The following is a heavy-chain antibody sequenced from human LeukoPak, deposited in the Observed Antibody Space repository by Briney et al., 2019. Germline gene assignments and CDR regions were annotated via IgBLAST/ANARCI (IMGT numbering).Heavy chain of an antibody. V-gene: IGHV1-2*02. CDR1: GYTFTGYY. Sequence: ASVKVSCKASGYTFTGYYMHWVRQAPGQGLEWMGWINPSSGGTNYAQKFQGRVTVTRDTSISTAYMELSRLRSDDTAVYYCARPPYGSYYYFDYWGQGTLVTVSS. J-gene: IGHJ4*02. D-gene: IGHD1-26*01. CDR2: INPSSGGT. CDR3: ARPPYGSYYYFDY.